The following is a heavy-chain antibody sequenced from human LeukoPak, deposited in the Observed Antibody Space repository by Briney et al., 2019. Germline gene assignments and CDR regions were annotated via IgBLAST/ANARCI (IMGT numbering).Heavy chain of an antibody. Sequence: SETLSLTCSVSGYSISSGYYWGWIRQPPGKALEWIGYIYYTGSANYSPSLKSRVTISVDTSKNHFSLKLTSVTAADTAVYYCARDPRRFGELPPGAFDIWGQGTMVTVSS. D-gene: IGHD3-10*01. J-gene: IGHJ3*02. V-gene: IGHV4-61*03. CDR1: GYSISSGYY. CDR2: IYYTGSA. CDR3: ARDPRRFGELPPGAFDI.